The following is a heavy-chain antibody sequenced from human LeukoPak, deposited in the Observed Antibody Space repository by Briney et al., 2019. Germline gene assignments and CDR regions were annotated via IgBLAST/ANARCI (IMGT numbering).Heavy chain of an antibody. J-gene: IGHJ4*02. CDR1: GFAFSNYW. CDR2: IISDGSST. V-gene: IGHV3-74*01. CDR3: ARDGSLPDY. Sequence: GGSLRLSCAASGFAFSNYWMHWVRQTPGKGLVWVSRIISDGSSTSYADSVKGRFTISRDNAKNTLYLQMNSLRAEDAAVYYCARDGSLPDYWGQGTLVTVSS.